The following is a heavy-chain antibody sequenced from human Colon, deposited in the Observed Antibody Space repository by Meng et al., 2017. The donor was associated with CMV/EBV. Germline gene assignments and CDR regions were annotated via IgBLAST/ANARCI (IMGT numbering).Heavy chain of an antibody. D-gene: IGHD2-2*02. CDR1: GISFKSYA. V-gene: IGHV3-23*01. Sequence: GESLKISCAFSGISFKSYAMSWVRQAPGQGLEWVAVINSTGDETYYADSVKGRFIVSRDNAKNTLFLQISGLGAEDTAVYYCAKNLFVPPAIMSVFAPNDYWARECWSPSPQ. CDR2: INSTGDET. J-gene: IGHJ4*02. CDR3: AKNLFVPPAIMSVFAPNDY.